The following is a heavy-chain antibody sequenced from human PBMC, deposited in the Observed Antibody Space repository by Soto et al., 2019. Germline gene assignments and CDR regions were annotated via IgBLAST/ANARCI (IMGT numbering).Heavy chain of an antibody. Sequence: EVQLLESGGGLVQPGGSLRLSCTASGFTFSNYHMSWVRQAPGKGLEWVSTIRNSGGTTYYADSVKGRFTISRDNSANTLYLQMNSLRAEDTAVYYCAKDPDIHMVTCPDYWGQGTLVTVSS. D-gene: IGHD5-18*01. V-gene: IGHV3-23*01. CDR1: GFTFSNYH. CDR2: IRNSGGTT. J-gene: IGHJ4*02. CDR3: AKDPDIHMVTCPDY.